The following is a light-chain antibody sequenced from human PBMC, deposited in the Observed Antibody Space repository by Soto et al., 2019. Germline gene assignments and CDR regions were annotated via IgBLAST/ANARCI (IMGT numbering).Light chain of an antibody. J-gene: IGLJ2*01. V-gene: IGLV2-14*01. Sequence: QSALTQPASVSGSPGQSITISCTGTSSDVGGYNYVSWYQQHPGKAPKLMIYEVSNRPSGVSNRFSGSKSGNTASLTISGLQAEDEADYYCSTSTSSSTVFGGGNKVTVL. CDR1: SSDVGGYNY. CDR3: STSTSSSTV. CDR2: EVS.